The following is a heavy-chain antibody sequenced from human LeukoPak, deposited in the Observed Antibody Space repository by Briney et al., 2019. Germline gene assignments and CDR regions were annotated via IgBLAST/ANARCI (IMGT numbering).Heavy chain of an antibody. CDR2: IYSGGST. V-gene: IGHV3-66*01. Sequence: GGSLRLSCAASEFSVGSNYMTWVRQAPGKGLEWVSLIYSGGSTYYADSVKGRFTISRDNSKNTLYLQMNSLRAEDTAVYYCAREAKDSSSYYYYYYMDVWGKGTTVTVSS. CDR1: EFSVGSNY. J-gene: IGHJ6*03. CDR3: AREAKDSSSYYYYYYMDV. D-gene: IGHD6-6*01.